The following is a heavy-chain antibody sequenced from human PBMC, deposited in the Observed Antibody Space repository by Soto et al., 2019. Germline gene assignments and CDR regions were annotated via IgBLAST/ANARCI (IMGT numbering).Heavy chain of an antibody. CDR1: GYSFTNYW. J-gene: IGHJ6*02. Sequence: LGESLKISCKGSGYSFTNYWIGWVRQMPGKGLEWMGIIYPGDSDTRYSPSFQGQVTISADKSISTAYLQWSSLKASDTAMYYCARRSSSSPGLYYYYYGMDVWGQGTTVTVSS. V-gene: IGHV5-51*01. CDR3: ARRSSSSPGLYYYYYGMDV. CDR2: IYPGDSDT. D-gene: IGHD6-13*01.